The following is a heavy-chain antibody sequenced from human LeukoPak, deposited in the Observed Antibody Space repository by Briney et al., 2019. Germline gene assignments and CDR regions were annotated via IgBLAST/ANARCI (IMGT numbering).Heavy chain of an antibody. J-gene: IGHJ4*02. Sequence: ASVKVSCKASGYTFTSYAIHWVRQAPGQRLEWMGWINPANGITKYSQKFQGRVTITSDISASTAHMELSGLRSEDAAVYYCARLPGGLGRYYFEYWGQGTLVAVSS. V-gene: IGHV1-3*01. CDR2: INPANGIT. CDR3: ARLPGGLGRYYFEY. D-gene: IGHD3-16*02. CDR1: GYTFTSYA.